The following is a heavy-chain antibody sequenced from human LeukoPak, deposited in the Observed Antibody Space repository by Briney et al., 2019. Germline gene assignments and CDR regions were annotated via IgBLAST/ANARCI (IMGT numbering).Heavy chain of an antibody. CDR3: AKADPLRHFDWLHIDL. V-gene: IGHV3-23*01. D-gene: IGHD3-9*01. CDR2: ITGSGGTT. Sequence: HTGGSLRLSCAASGFTFTSYAMSWVRQAPGKGLEWVSGITGSGGTTYYADSVKGRFTISRDNSKNTLYLQMNSLRAEDTAVYYCAKADPLRHFDWLHIDLWGQGTLVTVSS. CDR1: GFTFTSYA. J-gene: IGHJ4*02.